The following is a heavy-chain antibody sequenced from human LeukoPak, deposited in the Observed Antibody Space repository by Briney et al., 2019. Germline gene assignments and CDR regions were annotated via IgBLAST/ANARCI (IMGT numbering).Heavy chain of an antibody. V-gene: IGHV3-66*01. CDR2: IYSGGGT. CDR3: ASSYEYGSGSYYD. J-gene: IGHJ4*02. Sequence: GGSLRLSCAASGITFSRYGMHWVRQAPGKGLEWVSVIYSGGGTNYADSVKGRFTISRDKSKNTLYLQMNSLRAEDTAVYYCASSYEYGSGSYYDWGQGTLVTVSS. CDR1: GITFSRYG. D-gene: IGHD3-10*01.